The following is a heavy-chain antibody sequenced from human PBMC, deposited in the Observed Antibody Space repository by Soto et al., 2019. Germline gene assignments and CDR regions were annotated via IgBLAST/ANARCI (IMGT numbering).Heavy chain of an antibody. D-gene: IGHD2-2*01. J-gene: IGHJ4*02. CDR1: GFTVSISY. Sequence: EVQLVESGGALVQPGGSLRLSCAASGFTVSISYMTWVRQVPGKGLEWVSIIYSDGYTYYAASVKGRFTISRDNSKNTLYLQMSSLIAEDTAMYYCARRKYCSSTTCFDNWGQGTLVTVSS. V-gene: IGHV3-66*01. CDR2: IYSDGYT. CDR3: ARRKYCSSTTCFDN.